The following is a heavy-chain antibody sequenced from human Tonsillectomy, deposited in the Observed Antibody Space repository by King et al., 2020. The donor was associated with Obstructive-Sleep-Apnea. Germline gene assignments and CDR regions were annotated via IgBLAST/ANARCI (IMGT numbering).Heavy chain of an antibody. V-gene: IGHV1-69*10. Sequence: QLVQSGAEVKKPGSSVKVSCKASGGTFSSYAISWVRQAPGQGLEWMGGIIPILGIANYAQKFQGRVTITADKSTRTAYMELSSLRSEDTAVYYCARDPEPYYYDSSGFEAFDIWGQGTMVTVSS. D-gene: IGHD3-22*01. J-gene: IGHJ3*02. CDR1: GGTFSSYA. CDR2: IIPILGIA. CDR3: ARDPEPYYYDSSGFEAFDI.